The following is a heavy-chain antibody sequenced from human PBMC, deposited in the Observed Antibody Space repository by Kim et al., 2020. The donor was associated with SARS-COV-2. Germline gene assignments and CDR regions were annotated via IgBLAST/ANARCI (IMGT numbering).Heavy chain of an antibody. CDR2: IKQDGSEK. CDR3: ARDLVPAAMASAFDI. CDR1: GFTFSSYW. Sequence: GGSLRLSCAASGFTFSSYWMSWVRQAPGKGLEWVANIKQDGSEKYYVDSVKGRFTISRDNAKNSLYLQMNSLRAEDTAVYYCARDLVPAAMASAFDIWGQGTMVTVSS. J-gene: IGHJ3*02. D-gene: IGHD2-2*01. V-gene: IGHV3-7*01.